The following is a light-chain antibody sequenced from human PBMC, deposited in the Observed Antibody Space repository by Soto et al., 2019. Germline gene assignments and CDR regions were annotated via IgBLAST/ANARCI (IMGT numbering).Light chain of an antibody. CDR2: AAS. CDR3: QQYGRT. V-gene: IGKV3-20*01. J-gene: IGKJ5*01. CDR1: QSISTNY. Sequence: EIVLTQSPGTLSLSPGESATLSCRVSQSISTNYLAWYQQKPGQAPRLLIYAASSRLTGIPDRFSGSGSVTDFTLTISRLEPEDFAVYYCQQYGRTFGQGTRLEMK.